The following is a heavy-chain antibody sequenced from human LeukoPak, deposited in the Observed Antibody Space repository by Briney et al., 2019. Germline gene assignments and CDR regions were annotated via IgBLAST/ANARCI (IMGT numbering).Heavy chain of an antibody. D-gene: IGHD3-10*01. CDR1: GGSISTSAYY. CDR3: ARHYGP. J-gene: IGHJ5*02. Sequence: SETLSLTCIVSGGSISTSAYYWGWIRQPPGEGLQWIGSIYYSGNTYYNSSLKSRVTISVDTSTSQFSLRLSSVTAADTAVYYCARHYGPWGQGTLVTVSS. V-gene: IGHV4-39*01. CDR2: IYYSGNT.